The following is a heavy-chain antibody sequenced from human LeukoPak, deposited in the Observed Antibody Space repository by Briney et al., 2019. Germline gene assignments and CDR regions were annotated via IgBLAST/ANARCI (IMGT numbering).Heavy chain of an antibody. Sequence: GGSLRLSCAVSGFIVSSNYMSWVRQAPGKGLEWVSVIYSGGSTYYADSVKGRFTISRDISRKTAYLQMNSLRAEDTAVYYCAKDGGIYDFPFDSWGQGTLVTVSS. J-gene: IGHJ5*01. CDR2: IYSGGST. D-gene: IGHD3-3*01. CDR1: GFIVSSNY. V-gene: IGHV3-53*01. CDR3: AKDGGIYDFPFDS.